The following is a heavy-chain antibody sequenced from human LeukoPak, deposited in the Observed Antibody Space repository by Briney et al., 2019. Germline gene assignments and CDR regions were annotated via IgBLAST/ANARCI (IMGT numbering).Heavy chain of an antibody. Sequence: QSGGSLRLSCAASGFSFRDEAMHWVRQAPGKGLEWVAVIGYDGSDKYYADSVKGRFTISRDNSKNTLYLQMNSLRAEDTAVYYCARDVHGDYYFDYWGQGTLVTVSS. V-gene: IGHV3-30-3*01. J-gene: IGHJ4*02. CDR3: ARDVHGDYYFDY. D-gene: IGHD4-17*01. CDR1: GFSFRDEA. CDR2: IGYDGSDK.